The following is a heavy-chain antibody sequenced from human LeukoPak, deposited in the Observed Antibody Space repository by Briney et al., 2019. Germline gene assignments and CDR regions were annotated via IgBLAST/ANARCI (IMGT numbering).Heavy chain of an antibody. J-gene: IGHJ4*02. CDR2: INPNRGGT. Sequence: SVNVSCKASGYTFTGYYMHWVRQAPGQGLEGMGWINPNRGGTNYAQKFQGRVTMTRDTSISTAYMELSRLRSDDTAVYYCARGSRELELHDYWGQGTLVTVSS. D-gene: IGHD1-7*01. V-gene: IGHV1-2*02. CDR1: GYTFTGYY. CDR3: ARGSRELELHDY.